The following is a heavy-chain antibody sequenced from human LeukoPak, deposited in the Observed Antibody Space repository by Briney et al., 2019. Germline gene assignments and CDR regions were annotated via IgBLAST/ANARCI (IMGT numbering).Heavy chain of an antibody. V-gene: IGHV3-30*18. CDR1: GFSFSSYG. CDR2: ISYDGSNK. J-gene: IGHJ1*01. Sequence: PGGSLRLSCAASGFSFSSYGMHWVRQAPGKGLEWVAVISYDGSNKYYADSVKGRFTISRDNSKNALYLQMNSPRAEDTAVYYCAKDLAQGGPSSWGQRTLVTVSS. D-gene: IGHD3-16*01. CDR3: AKDLAQGGPSS.